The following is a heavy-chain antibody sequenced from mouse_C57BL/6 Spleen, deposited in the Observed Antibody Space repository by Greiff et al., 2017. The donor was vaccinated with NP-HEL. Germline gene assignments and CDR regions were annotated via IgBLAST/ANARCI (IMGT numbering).Heavy chain of an antibody. D-gene: IGHD2-2*01. J-gene: IGHJ1*03. CDR2: IDPSDSET. CDR1: GYTFTSYW. V-gene: IGHV1-52*01. CDR3: ARFGRMVRYFDV. Sequence: QVQLQQPGAELVRPGSSVKLSCKASGYTFTSYWMHWVKQRPIQGLEWIGNIDPSDSETHYNQKFKDKATLTVDKSSSTAYMQLSSLTSEDSAVYYCARFGRMVRYFDVWGTGTTVTVAS.